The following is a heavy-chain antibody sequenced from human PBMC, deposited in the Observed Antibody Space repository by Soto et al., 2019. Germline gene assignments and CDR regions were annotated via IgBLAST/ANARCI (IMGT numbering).Heavy chain of an antibody. CDR2: INPNSGGT. D-gene: IGHD6-13*01. Sequence: XSVKVSFNASGYTFTGYYMHWVRHSPGQGLEWMGWINPNSGGTNYAQKFQGWVTMTRDTSISTAYMELSRLRSDDTDVYYCARSRIAAAGTPNLNWFDPWGQGTLVTVSS. V-gene: IGHV1-2*04. CDR3: ARSRIAAAGTPNLNWFDP. CDR1: GYTFTGYY. J-gene: IGHJ5*02.